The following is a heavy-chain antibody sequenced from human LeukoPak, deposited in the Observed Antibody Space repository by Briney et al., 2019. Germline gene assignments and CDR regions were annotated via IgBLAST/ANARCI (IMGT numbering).Heavy chain of an antibody. J-gene: IGHJ4*02. Sequence: PSEILSLTCTVSGGSISSYYWSWIRQPPGKGLEWIGYIYYSGSTNYNPSLKSRVTISVDTSKNQFSLKLSSVTAADTAVYYCARGEDCSSTSCRNDYWGQGTLVTVSS. V-gene: IGHV4-59*01. CDR2: IYYSGST. D-gene: IGHD2-2*01. CDR1: GGSISSYY. CDR3: ARGEDCSSTSCRNDY.